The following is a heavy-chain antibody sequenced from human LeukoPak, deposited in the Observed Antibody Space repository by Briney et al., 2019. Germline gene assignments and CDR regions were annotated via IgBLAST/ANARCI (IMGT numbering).Heavy chain of an antibody. CDR3: AKDHQFDFDY. CDR2: INPSGTST. J-gene: IGHJ4*02. Sequence: ASVTVSCTTSGYTFTNYYMHWVRQAPGQGLEWMGIINPSGTSTTYAQKFQGRVTMTRDTSTSTDFMELSSLKSEDTAVYYCAKDHQFDFDYWGQGTLVTVSS. D-gene: IGHD2-15*01. V-gene: IGHV1-46*01. CDR1: GYTFTNYY.